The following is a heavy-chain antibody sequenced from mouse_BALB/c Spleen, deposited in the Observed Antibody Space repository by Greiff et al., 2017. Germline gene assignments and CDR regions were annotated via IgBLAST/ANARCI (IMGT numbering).Heavy chain of an antibody. V-gene: IGHV3-2*02. CDR3: ASYNSYDEYYAMDY. J-gene: IGHJ4*01. D-gene: IGHD2-14*01. CDR2: ISYSGST. CDR1: GYSITSDYA. Sequence: EVQLQESGPGLVKPSQSLSFTCTVTGYSITSDYAWNWIRQFPGNKLEWMVYISYSGSTSYNPSLKSRISITRDTSKNQFFLHLNSVTTEDPATYNYASYNSYDEYYAMDYWGQGTSVTVSS.